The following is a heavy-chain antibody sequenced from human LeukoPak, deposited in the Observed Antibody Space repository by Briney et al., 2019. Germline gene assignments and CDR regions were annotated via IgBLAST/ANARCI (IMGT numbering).Heavy chain of an antibody. CDR1: GGPISSSSYY. V-gene: IGHV4-39*07. CDR2: IYYSGST. Sequence: PSETLSLTCTVSGGPISSSSYYWGWIRQPPGKGLEWIGSIYYSGSTYYNPSLKSRVTISVDTSKNQFSLKLSSVTAADTAVYYCATFSDSSPWLDPWGQGTLVTVSS. D-gene: IGHD6-6*01. J-gene: IGHJ5*02. CDR3: ATFSDSSPWLDP.